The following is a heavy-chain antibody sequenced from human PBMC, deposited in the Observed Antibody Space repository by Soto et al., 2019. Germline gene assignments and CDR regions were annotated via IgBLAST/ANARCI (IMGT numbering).Heavy chain of an antibody. Sequence: GGSLRLSCAASGFTFSSYAMSWVRQAPGKGLEWVSAISGSGGSTYYADSVKGRFTISRDNSKNTLYLQMNSLRAEDTAVYYCAKDLDMVRGVTDYYYYGMDVWGQGTTVTVSS. D-gene: IGHD3-10*01. V-gene: IGHV3-23*01. CDR2: ISGSGGST. J-gene: IGHJ6*02. CDR3: AKDLDMVRGVTDYYYYGMDV. CDR1: GFTFSSYA.